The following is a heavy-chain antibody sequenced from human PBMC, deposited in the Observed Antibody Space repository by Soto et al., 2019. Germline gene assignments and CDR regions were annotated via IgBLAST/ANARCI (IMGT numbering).Heavy chain of an antibody. CDR2: INHSGST. J-gene: IGHJ5*02. V-gene: IGHV4-34*01. D-gene: IGHD6-6*01. Sequence: QVQLQQWCAGLLKPSETLSLTCAVYGGSFSGYYWSWIRQPPGKGLEWIGEINHSGSTNYNPSLKSRVTISVDTSKNQFSLKLSSVTAADTAVYYCAPASARTWVPWCQGTLVTVSS. CDR3: APASARTWVP. CDR1: GGSFSGYY.